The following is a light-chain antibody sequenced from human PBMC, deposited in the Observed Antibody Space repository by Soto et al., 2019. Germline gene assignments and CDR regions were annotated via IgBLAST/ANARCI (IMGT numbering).Light chain of an antibody. Sequence: VLTQSPATLSVSPGERVTLSCRTSQSVGSSLAWYQQVPGQAPRLLIYGASSRETGISDRFSGGGSGTEFVLTISDLQSEDFAAYYCQQYNNWPPITFGQGTRLEIK. CDR2: GAS. CDR3: QQYNNWPPIT. J-gene: IGKJ5*01. V-gene: IGKV3-15*01. CDR1: QSVGSS.